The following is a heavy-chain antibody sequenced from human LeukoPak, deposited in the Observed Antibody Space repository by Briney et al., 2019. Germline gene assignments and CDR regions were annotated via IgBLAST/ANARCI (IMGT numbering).Heavy chain of an antibody. J-gene: IGHJ3*02. V-gene: IGHV3-74*01. CDR2: TNSDESIT. Sequence: GGSLRLSCAASGFTFSHYWMHWVRQAPGKGLVWVSRTNSDESITIYADSVKGRFTISRDNAKNTLYLQLNSLRDGDTAVYYCARGRIAVAGPRDDPFGIWGQGTMVTVSS. CDR3: ARGRIAVAGPRDDPFGI. CDR1: GFTFSHYW. D-gene: IGHD6-19*01.